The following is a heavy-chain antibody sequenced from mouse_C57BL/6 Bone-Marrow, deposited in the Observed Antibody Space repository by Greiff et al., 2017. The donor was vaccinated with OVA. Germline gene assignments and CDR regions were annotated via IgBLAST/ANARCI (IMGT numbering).Heavy chain of an antibody. Sequence: VKLQESGAELARPGASVKMSCKASGYTFTSYTMHWVKQRPGQGLEWIGYINPSSGYTKYNQKFKDKATLTADKSSSTAYMQLSSLTSEDSAVYYCARRITTVVGRDFDYWGQGTTLTVSS. J-gene: IGHJ2*01. CDR2: INPSSGYT. V-gene: IGHV1-4*01. D-gene: IGHD1-1*01. CDR3: ARRITTVVGRDFDY. CDR1: GYTFTSYT.